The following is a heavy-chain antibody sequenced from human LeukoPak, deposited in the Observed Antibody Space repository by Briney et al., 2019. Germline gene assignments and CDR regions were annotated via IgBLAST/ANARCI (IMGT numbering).Heavy chain of an antibody. Sequence: SETLSLTCTVSGGSISGHFLSWIRQPPGKGLEWIGSIYYSGSTYYNASLKSRGTISVDTSKNQFSLKLNSVTAADTAVYFCARQVVAVAGTGYFDYWGQGTLVTVSS. V-gene: IGHV4-59*05. D-gene: IGHD6-19*01. CDR3: ARQVVAVAGTGYFDY. J-gene: IGHJ4*02. CDR1: GGSISGHF. CDR2: IYYSGST.